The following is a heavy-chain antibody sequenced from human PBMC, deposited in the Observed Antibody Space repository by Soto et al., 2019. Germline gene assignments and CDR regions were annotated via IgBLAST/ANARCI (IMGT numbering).Heavy chain of an antibody. V-gene: IGHV3-7*01. CDR3: VAGSGWLPDF. CDR1: GFGFSTYW. J-gene: IGHJ4*02. Sequence: EVQLVESGGGLVQPRGSLRLSCAASGFGFSTYWMNWVRQAPGKGLEWVAIIKKDGSEKLYVDSVKGRFTISRDNARNSLYLEMNSLRAEDTAVYYCVAGSGWLPDFWGQGTLVTLPS. D-gene: IGHD6-19*01. CDR2: IKKDGSEK.